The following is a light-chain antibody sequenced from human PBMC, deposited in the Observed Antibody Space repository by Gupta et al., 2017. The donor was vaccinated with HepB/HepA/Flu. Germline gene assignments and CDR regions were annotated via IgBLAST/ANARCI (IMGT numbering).Light chain of an antibody. CDR1: QSINSNY. Sequence: IVLTQFPGTLSLSPGEGATLSCKTSQSINSNYLDWYQQKPGQTPRLVIYDTSSRDTGITDRFGGGGYGKEVPLTNRRGEQEEFARYYCQDDRSSPLSSFGQGTXVEIK. CDR2: DTS. V-gene: IGKV3-20*01. J-gene: IGKJ2*01. CDR3: QDDRSSPLSS.